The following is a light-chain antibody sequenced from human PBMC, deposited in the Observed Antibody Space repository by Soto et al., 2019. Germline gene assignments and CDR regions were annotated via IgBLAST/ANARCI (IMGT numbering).Light chain of an antibody. J-gene: IGKJ1*01. Sequence: EIVLTQSPGTLSLSPGERATLSCRASQSVRNNYLAWYKQKLGQAPRVLSYDASSRATGVPDRFSASGSGTDFSLTISRLEPEDFAVYYCQQYGTSPWTFGQGTKVDIK. V-gene: IGKV3-20*01. CDR1: QSVRNNY. CDR2: DAS. CDR3: QQYGTSPWT.